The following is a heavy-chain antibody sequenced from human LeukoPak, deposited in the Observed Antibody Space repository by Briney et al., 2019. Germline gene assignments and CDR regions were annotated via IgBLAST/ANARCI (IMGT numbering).Heavy chain of an antibody. CDR2: ISAYDGNT. Sequence: GASVKVSCKASGYTFSSYGISWVRQAPGQGLEWMGWISAYDGNTDYAQNLQGRVTMTTDTSTSTAYMELRSLRSDDTAVYYCARAVRGYSYAYLPHWGQGTLVTVSS. V-gene: IGHV1-18*01. D-gene: IGHD5-18*01. CDR1: GYTFSSYG. CDR3: ARAVRGYSYAYLPH. J-gene: IGHJ4*02.